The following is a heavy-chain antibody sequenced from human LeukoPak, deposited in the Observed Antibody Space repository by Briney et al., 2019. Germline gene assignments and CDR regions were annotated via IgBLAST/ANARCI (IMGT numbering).Heavy chain of an antibody. CDR3: LRGDRRDY. CDR1: GFTFGTYW. V-gene: IGHV3-74*01. Sequence: QSGGSLRLSCGASGFTFGTYWMHWVRQAPGKGLVWVSGINSDGGTTTYADSVKGRFIISRDNAKNSLYLQMNSLRVEDTAVYYCLRGDRRDYWGQGTLVTVSS. J-gene: IGHJ4*02. CDR2: INSDGGTT.